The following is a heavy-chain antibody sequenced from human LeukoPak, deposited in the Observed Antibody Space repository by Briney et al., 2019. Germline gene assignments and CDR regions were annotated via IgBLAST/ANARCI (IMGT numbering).Heavy chain of an antibody. Sequence: PSETLSLTCTVSGGSLSSLYWSWIRQPPGKGLEWIAYIYSSGSTNYNPSLKSRVTISVDTSKNQISLRLSSVTAADTAVYYCARHPSRGVAGTGFDLWGQGTMVTVSS. D-gene: IGHD6-19*01. J-gene: IGHJ3*01. V-gene: IGHV4-59*08. CDR3: ARHPSRGVAGTGFDL. CDR2: IYSSGST. CDR1: GGSLSSLY.